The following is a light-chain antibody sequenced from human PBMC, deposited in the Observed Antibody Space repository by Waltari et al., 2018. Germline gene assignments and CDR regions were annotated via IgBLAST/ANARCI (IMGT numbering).Light chain of an antibody. CDR1: QRVSSN. CDR2: GAS. CDR3: QQYNNWPT. Sequence: EIVMTKSPATLSVSPGERATLSCRASQRVSSNLAWYQQKPGQAPRLLIYGASTRATGIPARFSGSGSGTEFTLTISSLQSEDFAVDYCQQYNNWPTFGGGTKVEIK. V-gene: IGKV3-15*01. J-gene: IGKJ4*01.